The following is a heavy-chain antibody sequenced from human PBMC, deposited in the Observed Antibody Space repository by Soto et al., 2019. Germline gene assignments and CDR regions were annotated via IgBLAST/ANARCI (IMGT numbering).Heavy chain of an antibody. CDR1: GFTFSDYS. V-gene: IGHV3-21*01. J-gene: IGHJ4*02. CDR3: ARGHEYYFGY. Sequence: GGSLRLSCAASGFTFSDYSMSWVRQAPGKGLEWVSSISGSSSYMYYADSLKGRFTISRDNAKNSLYLQMNSLRAEDTAVYYCARGHEYYFGYWGQGTLVTVSS. CDR2: ISGSSSYM.